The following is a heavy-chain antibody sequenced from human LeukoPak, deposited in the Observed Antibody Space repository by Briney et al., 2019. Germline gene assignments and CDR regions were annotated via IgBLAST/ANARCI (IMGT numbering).Heavy chain of an antibody. D-gene: IGHD3-22*01. CDR1: EFIVSINY. J-gene: IGHJ4*02. Sequence: GGSLRLSCAASEFIVSINYMTWVRQAPGKGLEWVSLIYSRGDTKYADSVKGRFTISRDNSKNTLYLQMSSLRTEDTAVYYCFGRDYYDSGYWGQGTLVTASS. CDR3: FGRDYYDSGY. CDR2: IYSRGDT. V-gene: IGHV3-66*01.